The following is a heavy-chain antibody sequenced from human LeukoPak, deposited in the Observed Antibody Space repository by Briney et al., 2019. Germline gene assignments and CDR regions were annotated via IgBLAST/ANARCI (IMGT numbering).Heavy chain of an antibody. CDR1: GFTFSSYS. CDR2: ISSSSYI. D-gene: IGHD2-2*02. CDR3: ARGYCSTTSCYNDY. Sequence: GGSLRLSCAASGFTFSSYSMNWVRQAPGKGLEWVSSISSSSYIYYADSVKGRFTISRDNAKNSLYLQMNSLRAEDTAVYYCARGYCSTTSCYNDYWGQGTLVTVSS. V-gene: IGHV3-21*01. J-gene: IGHJ4*02.